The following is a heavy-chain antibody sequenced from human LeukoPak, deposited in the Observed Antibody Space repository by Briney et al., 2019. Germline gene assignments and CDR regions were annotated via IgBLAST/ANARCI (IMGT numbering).Heavy chain of an antibody. CDR2: IYTSGST. Sequence: PSETLSLTCTVSGGSISSYYWSWIRQPAGKGLEWIGRIYTSGSTNYNPSLKSQVTMSVDTSKNQFSLKLSSVTAADTAVYYCARSIAARLDYYYYMDVWGKGTTVTVSS. V-gene: IGHV4-4*07. J-gene: IGHJ6*03. CDR1: GGSISSYY. D-gene: IGHD6-6*01. CDR3: ARSIAARLDYYYYMDV.